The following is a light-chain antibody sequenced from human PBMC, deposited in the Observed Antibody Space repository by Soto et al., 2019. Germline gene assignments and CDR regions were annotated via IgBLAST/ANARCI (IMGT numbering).Light chain of an antibody. J-gene: IGLJ1*01. CDR2: DVS. CDR3: SSYTSSSTLV. Sequence: QSALTQPASVSGSPGQSITISCTGTSSDVGGHNSVAWYQHNPGKAPKLMIYDVSIRPSGISSRFSGSKSGNTASLSISGLQAEDEADYYCSSYTSSSTLVFGTGTK. V-gene: IGLV2-14*01. CDR1: SSDVGGHNS.